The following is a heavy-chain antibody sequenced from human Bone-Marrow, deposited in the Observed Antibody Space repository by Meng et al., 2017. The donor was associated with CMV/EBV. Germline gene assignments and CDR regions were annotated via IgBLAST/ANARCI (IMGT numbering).Heavy chain of an antibody. J-gene: IGHJ5*02. Sequence: GESLKISCAASGFTFSSYAMHWVRQAPGKGLEWVAVISYDGSNKYYADSVKGRFTISRDNSKNTLYLQMNSLRAEDTAVYYCARDPRPQGFGESKGSYWFDPWGQGTLVTVSS. D-gene: IGHD3-10*01. CDR1: GFTFSSYA. V-gene: IGHV3-30-3*01. CDR3: ARDPRPQGFGESKGSYWFDP. CDR2: ISYDGSNK.